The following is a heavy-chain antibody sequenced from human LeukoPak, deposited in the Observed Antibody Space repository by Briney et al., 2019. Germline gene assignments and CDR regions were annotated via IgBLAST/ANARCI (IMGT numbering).Heavy chain of an antibody. CDR1: GGSISRYY. D-gene: IGHD6-19*01. CDR2: IYYSGST. Sequence: PSEALSLTCTVSGGSISRYYWSWIRQPTGKGLEWIGYIYYSGSTNYNPSVKSRVTISVDTSKNQFSLRLTSVTAADTAVYYCARVRSSGWYSTYYFEYWGQGNLVTVSS. V-gene: IGHV4-59*01. CDR3: ARVRSSGWYSTYYFEY. J-gene: IGHJ4*02.